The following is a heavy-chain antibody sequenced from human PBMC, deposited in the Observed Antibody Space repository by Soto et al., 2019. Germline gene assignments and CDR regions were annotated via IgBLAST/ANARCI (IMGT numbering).Heavy chain of an antibody. J-gene: IGHJ5*02. CDR2: IDGSGRIT. V-gene: IGHV3-23*05. CDR3: VKNSGWFNT. D-gene: IGHD3-10*01. Sequence: LRLSCAASGFTFGTTDMSWVRQAPGEGLEWVSTIDGSGRITYYADSVKGRFTISRDNSRNTVYLQMNSLRGDDTALYYCVKNSGWFNTWGQGAMVTVSS. CDR1: GFTFGTTD.